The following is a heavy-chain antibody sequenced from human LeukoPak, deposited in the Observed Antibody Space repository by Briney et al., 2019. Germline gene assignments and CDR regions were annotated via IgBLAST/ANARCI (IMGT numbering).Heavy chain of an antibody. CDR1: GGSFSGYY. V-gene: IGHV4-34*01. J-gene: IGHJ6*02. CDR3: ARDRGTRVIAVAGRYYYGMDV. D-gene: IGHD6-19*01. CDR2: INHSGST. Sequence: PSETLSLTCAVYGGSFSGYYWSWIRQPPGKGLEWIGEINHSGSTNYNPSLKSRVTISVDTSKNQFSLKLSSVTAADTAMYYCARDRGTRVIAVAGRYYYGMDVWGQGTTVTVSS.